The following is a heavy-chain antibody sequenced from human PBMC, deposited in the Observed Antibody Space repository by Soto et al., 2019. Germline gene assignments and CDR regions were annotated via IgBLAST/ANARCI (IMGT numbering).Heavy chain of an antibody. Sequence: QMQLVESGGGVVQPGRSLRLSCAASGFTFRSYGIHWVRQAPGKGLEWVALIWIDGSKKYYVDSVKGRFAVSRDNSKNTLYLQMNSLRVEDTAVYYCARDRLVPYGYGMDVWGQGTTGTVSS. D-gene: IGHD2-2*01. CDR1: GFTFRSYG. CDR2: IWIDGSKK. CDR3: ARDRLVPYGYGMDV. J-gene: IGHJ6*02. V-gene: IGHV3-33*01.